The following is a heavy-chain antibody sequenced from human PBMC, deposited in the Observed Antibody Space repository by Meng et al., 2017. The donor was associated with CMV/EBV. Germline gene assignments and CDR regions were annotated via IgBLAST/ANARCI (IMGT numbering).Heavy chain of an antibody. CDR1: GYTLTELS. J-gene: IGHJ4*02. D-gene: IGHD3-22*01. V-gene: IGHV1-24*01. CDR2: FDTEDGET. CDR3: ATGKLWYYDSSGYGFDY. Sequence: ASVLVSCKVSGYTLTELSMHWVRQAPGKGLEWMGGFDTEDGETIYSQKFQGRVTMTEDTSTDTAYMELSSLRSEDTAVYYCATGKLWYYDSSGYGFDYWGQGTLVTVSS.